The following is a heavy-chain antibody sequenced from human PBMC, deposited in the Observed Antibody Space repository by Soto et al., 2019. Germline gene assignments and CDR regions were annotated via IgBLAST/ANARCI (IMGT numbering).Heavy chain of an antibody. CDR2: IKQDGSEK. Sequence: PWGSLTLSCAASGFTFSSYLITWVCQAPGKGLEWVANIKQDGSEKYYTDSVKGRFTISRDNSKSTLYLQMNSLRAEDTAVYYCARKVFRDYSDNIWGHGTLVTVSS. D-gene: IGHD4-17*01. J-gene: IGHJ4*01. CDR3: ARKVFRDYSDNI. V-gene: IGHV3-7*01. CDR1: GFTFSSYL.